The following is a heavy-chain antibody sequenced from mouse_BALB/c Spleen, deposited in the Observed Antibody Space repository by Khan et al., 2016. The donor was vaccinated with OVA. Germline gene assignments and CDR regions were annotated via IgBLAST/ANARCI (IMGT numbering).Heavy chain of an antibody. Sequence: VQLQQSGPELVRPGASVKISCTASGYSFTGYFMNWVMQSHGKSLEWIGRINPHIGETFYNQRFKDKATLTVDESSSTAHMELRSLTSEDSAVYYCTRIYRGYFDYWGQGNMLTVSS. V-gene: IGHV1-20*01. CDR1: GYSFTGYF. CDR2: INPHIGET. J-gene: IGHJ2*01. CDR3: TRIYRGYFDY. D-gene: IGHD1-1*02.